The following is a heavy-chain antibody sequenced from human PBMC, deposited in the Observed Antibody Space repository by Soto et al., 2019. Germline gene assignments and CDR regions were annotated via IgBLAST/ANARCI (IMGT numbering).Heavy chain of an antibody. CDR1: GGCISMGGYY. J-gene: IGHJ5*02. V-gene: IGHV4-31*11. CDR2: IYYSGST. Sequence: PSEPLSLNCGVSGGCISMGGYYWSGIRQHPGKGVEWIGYIYYSGSTYYNPSLKIRVTISVDTSKNQFSLKLSSVTAADTAVYYCARVRITMVRGVICGWFDPWGQGTLVTVSS. CDR3: ARVRITMVRGVICGWFDP. D-gene: IGHD3-10*01.